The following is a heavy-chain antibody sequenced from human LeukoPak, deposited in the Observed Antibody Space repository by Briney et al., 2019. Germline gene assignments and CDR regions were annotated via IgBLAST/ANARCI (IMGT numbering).Heavy chain of an antibody. Sequence: SETLSLSSAVSGGSLSSSSYYWGCIRQPPGKGLEWIGSIYFSGRTYYNPSLKSRVTISVDMSKSQFSLTLSSVTAADTALYYCARHGPLYDIWSAQFYIDYRGQGTLVAVSS. CDR2: IYFSGRT. J-gene: IGHJ4*02. D-gene: IGHD3-3*01. CDR3: ARHGPLYDIWSAQFYIDY. CDR1: GGSLSSSSYY. V-gene: IGHV4-39*01.